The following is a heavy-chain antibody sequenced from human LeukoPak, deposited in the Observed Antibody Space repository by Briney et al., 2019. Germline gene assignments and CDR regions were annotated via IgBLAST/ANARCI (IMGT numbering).Heavy chain of an antibody. V-gene: IGHV3-23*01. J-gene: IGHJ4*02. D-gene: IGHD6-13*01. CDR3: AKAKHSSSWYLLDY. CDR2: ISGSGGST. Sequence: GGSLRLSCAASGFTFSDYYMSWVRQAPGKGLEWVSAISGSGGSTYYADSVKGRFTISRDNSKNTLYLQMNSLRAEDTAVYYCAKAKHSSSWYLLDYWGQGTLVTVSS. CDR1: GFTFSDYY.